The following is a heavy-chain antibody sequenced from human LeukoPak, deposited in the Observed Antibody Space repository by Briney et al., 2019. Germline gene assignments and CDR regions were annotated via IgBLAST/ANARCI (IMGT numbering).Heavy chain of an antibody. D-gene: IGHD5-24*01. Sequence: PGGSPRLSCAASGFTFSSYAMSWVRQAPGKGLEWVSAISGSGGSTYYADSVKGRFTISRDNSKNTLYLQMDSQRAEDTAVYYCAKEPKRATITGDYWGQGTLVTVSS. J-gene: IGHJ4*02. CDR2: ISGSGGST. CDR3: AKEPKRATITGDY. CDR1: GFTFSSYA. V-gene: IGHV3-23*01.